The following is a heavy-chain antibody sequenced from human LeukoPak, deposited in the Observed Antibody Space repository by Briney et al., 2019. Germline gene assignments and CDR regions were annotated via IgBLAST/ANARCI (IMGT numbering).Heavy chain of an antibody. J-gene: IGHJ6*02. D-gene: IGHD2-15*01. CDR3: ARHIAAEGPDV. CDR1: GGSITSYY. V-gene: IGHV4-59*08. Sequence: PSETLSLTCGVSGGSITSYYWSWIRQPPGKGLEWIGHISHSGSGNYNPSLESRVTISVDTSKNQFSLKLTSVTAADTTVYYCARHIAAEGPDVWGQGTTVTVSS. CDR2: ISHSGSG.